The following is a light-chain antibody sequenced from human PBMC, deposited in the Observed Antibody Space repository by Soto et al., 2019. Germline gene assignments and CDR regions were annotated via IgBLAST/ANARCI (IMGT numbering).Light chain of an antibody. Sequence: QSALTQPPSASGSPGQSVTISCTGTSSDVGGYDYVSWYQQHPGKAPKLMIFEVSKRPSGVPDHFSGSKSGNTASLTVSGLQAEDEADYYCSSYAGNTKGVFGTGTKVTVL. CDR3: SSYAGNTKGV. J-gene: IGLJ1*01. CDR2: EVS. CDR1: SSDVGGYDY. V-gene: IGLV2-8*01.